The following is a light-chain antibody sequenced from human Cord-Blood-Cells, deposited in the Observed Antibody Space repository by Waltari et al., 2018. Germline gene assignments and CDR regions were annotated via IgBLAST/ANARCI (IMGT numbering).Light chain of an antibody. J-gene: IGKJ3*01. CDR2: GAS. CDR3: QQYGSSIFT. CDR1: QSVSSSY. V-gene: IGKV3-20*01. Sequence: IVLRQPPGPLSLSPGKRATLTCRASQSVSSSYLAWYQQKPGQAPRLLIYGASSRATGIPDRFSGSGSGTDFTLTISRLEPEDFAVYYCQQYGSSIFTFGPGTKVDIK.